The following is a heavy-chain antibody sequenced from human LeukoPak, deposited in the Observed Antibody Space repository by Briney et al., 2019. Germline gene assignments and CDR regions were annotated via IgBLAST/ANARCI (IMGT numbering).Heavy chain of an antibody. CDR1: GDSVSSNSAA. CDR3: ARDIGVLDFWSGYYDY. V-gene: IGHV6-1*01. J-gene: IGHJ4*02. Sequence: SQTLSLTCAISGDSVSSNSAAWNWLRQSPSRGLEWLGRTYYRSKWYNDYAVSVKSRITINPDTSKNQFSLQLNSVTPEDTAVYYCARDIGVLDFWSGYYDYWGQGTLVTVSS. CDR2: TYYRSKWYN. D-gene: IGHD3-3*01.